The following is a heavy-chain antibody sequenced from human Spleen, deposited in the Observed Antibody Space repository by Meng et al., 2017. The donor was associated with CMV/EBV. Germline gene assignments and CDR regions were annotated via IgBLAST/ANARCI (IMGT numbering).Heavy chain of an antibody. V-gene: IGHV3-74*01. Sequence: GGSLRLSCAASGFTFSSYWMHWVRQAPGKGLVWVSRINSDGSSTSYADSVKGRFTISRDNAKNTLYLQMNSLRAEDTAVYYCARDQVVDPNSIAAAGTEYYGMDVWGQGTTVTVSS. CDR3: ARDQVVDPNSIAAAGTEYYGMDV. D-gene: IGHD6-13*01. CDR2: INSDGSST. CDR1: GFTFSSYW. J-gene: IGHJ6*02.